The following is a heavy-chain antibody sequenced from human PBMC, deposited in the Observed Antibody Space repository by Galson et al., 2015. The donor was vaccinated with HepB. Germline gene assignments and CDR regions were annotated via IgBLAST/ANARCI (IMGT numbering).Heavy chain of an antibody. CDR2: IYYSGST. V-gene: IGHV4-31*03. CDR1: GGSISSGGYY. J-gene: IGHJ4*02. CDR3: ASSGSSWYSHDY. Sequence: LSLTCTVSGGSISSGGYYWSWIRQHPGKGLEWIGYIYYSGSTYYNPSLKSRVTISVDTSKNQFSLKLSSVTAADTAVYYCASSGSSWYSHDYWGQGTLVTVSS. D-gene: IGHD6-13*01.